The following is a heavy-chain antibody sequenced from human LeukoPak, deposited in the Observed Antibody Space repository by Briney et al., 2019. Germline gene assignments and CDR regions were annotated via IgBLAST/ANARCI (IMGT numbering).Heavy chain of an antibody. CDR3: ARIPAWLGAFGYFDL. J-gene: IGHJ2*01. Sequence: GGSLRLPCAATGFIFSDYYMSWISQAPGKGLEWISYVSSRNSGSTKYYADSVKGRFSISRDNAKNSLYLQMNSLRVEDTAVYYCARIPAWLGAFGYFDLWGRGTLLTVSS. CDR2: VSSRNSGSTK. CDR1: GFIFSDYY. V-gene: IGHV3-11*01. D-gene: IGHD3-10*01.